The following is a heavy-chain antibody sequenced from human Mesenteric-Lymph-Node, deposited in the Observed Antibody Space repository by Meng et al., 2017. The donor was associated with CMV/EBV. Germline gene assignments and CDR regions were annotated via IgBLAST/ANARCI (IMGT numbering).Heavy chain of an antibody. CDR2: IYYSGST. D-gene: IGHD3-9*01. Sequence: IGCGGSYWSWIRQHPGKGLEWIGYIYYSGSTYYTPSLKSRVTISVDTSKNQFSLKLSSVTAADTAVYYCARAESPKYYDILTGWFDPWGQGTLVTVSS. CDR1: IGCGGSY. V-gene: IGHV4-31*02. CDR3: ARAESPKYYDILTGWFDP. J-gene: IGHJ5*02.